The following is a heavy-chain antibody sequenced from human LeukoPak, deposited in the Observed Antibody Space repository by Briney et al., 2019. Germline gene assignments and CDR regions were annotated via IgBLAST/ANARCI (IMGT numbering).Heavy chain of an antibody. Sequence: GGSLRLSCAASGFTFSSYSMNWVRQAPGKGLEWVSSISSSSSYIYYADSVKGRFTISRDNAKNSLYLQMNSLRAEDTALYYCAKDMTGVAAAGFTYYYYGMDVWGQGTTVTVSS. J-gene: IGHJ6*02. CDR1: GFTFSSYS. CDR3: AKDMTGVAAAGFTYYYYGMDV. D-gene: IGHD6-13*01. CDR2: ISSSSSYI. V-gene: IGHV3-21*04.